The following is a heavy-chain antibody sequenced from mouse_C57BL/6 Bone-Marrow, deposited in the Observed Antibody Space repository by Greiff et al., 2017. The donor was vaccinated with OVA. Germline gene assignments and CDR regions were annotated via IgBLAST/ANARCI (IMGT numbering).Heavy chain of an antibody. D-gene: IGHD2-5*01. V-gene: IGHV5-4*01. CDR2: ISDGGSYT. J-gene: IGHJ2*01. Sequence: VQLQQSGGGLVKPGGSLKLSCAASGFTFSSYAMSWVRQTPEKRLEWVATISDGGSYTYYPDNVKGRFTISRDNAKNNLYLQMGHLKSEDTAMYYCARDRGIVNYFDYWGQGTTLTVSS. CDR1: GFTFSSYA. CDR3: ARDRGIVNYFDY.